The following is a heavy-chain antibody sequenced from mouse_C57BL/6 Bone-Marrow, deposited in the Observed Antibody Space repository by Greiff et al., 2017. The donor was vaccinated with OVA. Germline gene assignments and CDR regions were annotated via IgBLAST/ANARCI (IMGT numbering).Heavy chain of an antibody. CDR3: TTWSLFDY. Sequence: VQLQQSGAELVRPGASVKLSCTASGFTIKDDYMHWVKQRPEQGLEWIGWIDPENGDTEYASKFQGKATITADTSSNTAYLQLSSLTSEDTAVYYYTTWSLFDYWGQGTTLTVSS. CDR1: GFTIKDDY. CDR2: IDPENGDT. V-gene: IGHV14-4*01. D-gene: IGHD6-1*01. J-gene: IGHJ2*01.